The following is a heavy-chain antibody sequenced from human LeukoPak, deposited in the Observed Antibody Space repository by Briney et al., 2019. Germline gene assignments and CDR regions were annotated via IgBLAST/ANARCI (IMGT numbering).Heavy chain of an antibody. CDR3: ARDSTPYCTSGVCYTPFVRNRYNWFDP. CDR2: INHSGST. CDR1: GGSFSGYY. Sequence: SETLSLTCAVYGGSFSGYYWSWIRQPPGKGLEWIGEINHSGSTNYNPSLKSRVTISVDTSKNQFSLKLSSVTAADTAVYYCARDSTPYCTSGVCYTPFVRNRYNWFDPWGQGTLVTVSS. J-gene: IGHJ5*02. D-gene: IGHD2-8*01. V-gene: IGHV4-34*01.